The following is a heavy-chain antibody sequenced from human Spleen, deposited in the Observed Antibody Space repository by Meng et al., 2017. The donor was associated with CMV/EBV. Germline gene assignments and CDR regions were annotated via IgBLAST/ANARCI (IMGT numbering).Heavy chain of an antibody. V-gene: IGHV3-21*06. CDR1: GFNFTNYG. Sequence: GESLKISGVGSGFNFTNYGMNWVRQAPGKGLQWLASISGSSSLKFHAESLQGRIAISRDNAKRSLFLQLDSLTAEDTAVYYSARAGVRQSVALLAYFQPWGQGTLVTVSS. J-gene: IGHJ1*01. D-gene: IGHD2-8*01. CDR2: ISGSSSLK. CDR3: ARAGVRQSVALLAYFQP.